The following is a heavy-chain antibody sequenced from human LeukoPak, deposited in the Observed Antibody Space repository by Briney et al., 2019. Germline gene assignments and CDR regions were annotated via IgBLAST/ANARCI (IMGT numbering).Heavy chain of an antibody. Sequence: GGSLRLSCAASGFTFTNYAMSWVRQAPGKGLEWVSSIIANGGRAYYADSVKGRFTISRDNSKNTLYLQMNSLRAEDTAVYYCAKVPYYYDSSCYIYFDYWGQGTLVTVSS. CDR1: GFTFTNYA. CDR3: AKVPYYYDSSCYIYFDY. V-gene: IGHV3-23*01. CDR2: IIANGGRA. J-gene: IGHJ4*02. D-gene: IGHD3-22*01.